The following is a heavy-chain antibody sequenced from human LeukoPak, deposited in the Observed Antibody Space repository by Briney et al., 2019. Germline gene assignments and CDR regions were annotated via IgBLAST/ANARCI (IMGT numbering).Heavy chain of an antibody. CDR3: AREGYYGSGSYYNDGYFDY. J-gene: IGHJ4*02. Sequence: PGGSLRLSCAASGFTFSSYGMSWVRQAPGKGLEWVSSISSSSSYIYYADSVKGRFTISRGNAKNSLYLQMNSLRAEDTAVYYCAREGYYGSGSYYNDGYFDYWGQGTLVTVSS. CDR1: GFTFSSYG. V-gene: IGHV3-21*01. CDR2: ISSSSSYI. D-gene: IGHD3-10*01.